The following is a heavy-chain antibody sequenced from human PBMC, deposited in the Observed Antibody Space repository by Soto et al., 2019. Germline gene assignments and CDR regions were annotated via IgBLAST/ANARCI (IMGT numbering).Heavy chain of an antibody. CDR3: ARRQQWLDTAIDY. Sequence: QLQLQESGPGLVKPSETLSLTCTVSGGSISSSSYYWGWIRQPPGKGLEWIGSIYYSGSTYYNPSLKSRVTISVDTSKNQFSLKLSSVTAADTAVYYCARRQQWLDTAIDYWGQGTLVTVSS. CDR1: GGSISSSSYY. V-gene: IGHV4-39*01. CDR2: IYYSGST. D-gene: IGHD6-19*01. J-gene: IGHJ4*02.